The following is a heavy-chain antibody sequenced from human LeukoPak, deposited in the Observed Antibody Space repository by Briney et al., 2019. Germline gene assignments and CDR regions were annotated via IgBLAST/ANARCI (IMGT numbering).Heavy chain of an antibody. CDR2: IYYSGST. V-gene: IGHV4-39*07. CDR3: ARWASDYSVSYGDYYFDY. D-gene: IGHD1-26*01. Sequence: PSETLSVTCTASGGSISSSSYYWGWIRQPPGKGLEWIGSIYYSGSTYYNPSLKSRVTISVDTSKNQFSLKLSSVTAADTAVYYCARWASDYSVSYGDYYFDYWGQGTLVTVSS. J-gene: IGHJ4*02. CDR1: GGSISSSSYY.